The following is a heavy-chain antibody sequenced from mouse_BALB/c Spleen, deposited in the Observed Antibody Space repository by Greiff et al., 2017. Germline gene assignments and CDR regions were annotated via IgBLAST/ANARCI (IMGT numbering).Heavy chain of an antibody. V-gene: IGHV1-80*01. Sequence: VQVVESGAELVRPGSSVKISCKASGYAFSSYWMNWVKQRPGQGLEWIGQIYPGDGDTNYNGKFKGKATLTADKSSSTAYMQLSSLTSEDSAVYFCARGENGNFYFDYWGQGTTLTVAS. CDR3: ARGENGNFYFDY. CDR2: IYPGDGDT. J-gene: IGHJ2*01. D-gene: IGHD2-1*01. CDR1: GYAFSSYW.